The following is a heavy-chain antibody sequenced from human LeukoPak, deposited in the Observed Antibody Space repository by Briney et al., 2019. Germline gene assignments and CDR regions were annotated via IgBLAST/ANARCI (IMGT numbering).Heavy chain of an antibody. CDR1: GFTFSSYP. V-gene: IGHV3-23*01. CDR3: ESKLSSSGWVY. D-gene: IGHD6-19*01. Sequence: GGSLRVSCAASGFTFSSYPMGWVRQAPGKGLEYISSISGSGGSTVYVDSVKGRFTISRDNSKNTLYLQMNSLRAEDTAVYYCESKLSSSGWVYWGQGVLITVSS. J-gene: IGHJ4*02. CDR2: ISGSGGST.